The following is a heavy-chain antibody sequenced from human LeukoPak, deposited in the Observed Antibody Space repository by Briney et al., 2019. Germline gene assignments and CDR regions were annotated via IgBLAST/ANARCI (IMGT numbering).Heavy chain of an antibody. CDR1: GYTFTSYA. Sequence: ASVTVSCKASGYTFTSYAMHWVRQAPGQRLEWMGWINAGNGNTKYSQKFQGRVTITRDTSASTAYMELSSLRSEDTAVYYCAREDSSGYYSLDYWGQGTLVTVSS. CDR2: INAGNGNT. V-gene: IGHV1-3*01. D-gene: IGHD3-22*01. CDR3: AREDSSGYYSLDY. J-gene: IGHJ4*02.